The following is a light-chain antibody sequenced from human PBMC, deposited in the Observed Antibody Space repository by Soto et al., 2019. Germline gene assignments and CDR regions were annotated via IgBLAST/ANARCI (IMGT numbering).Light chain of an antibody. CDR1: QSLVHSDGIAY. J-gene: IGKJ5*01. CDR2: KVS. CDR3: MQGTHWPIT. Sequence: DVVMTQSPLSLPVTLGQSASISCRSNQSLVHSDGIAYFSWFQQRPGRSPRRLIYKVSNRDSGVPARFSGSGSGTDFALKISRVEAEDVVVYYCMQGTHWPITFGQGTRLEIK. V-gene: IGKV2-30*02.